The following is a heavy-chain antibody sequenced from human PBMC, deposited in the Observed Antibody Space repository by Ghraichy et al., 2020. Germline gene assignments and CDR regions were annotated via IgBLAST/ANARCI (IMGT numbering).Heavy chain of an antibody. D-gene: IGHD6-13*01. CDR3: AKDIDPAFMYSSSLPRGAWPGH. CDR1: GFTFDDYT. V-gene: IGHV3-43*01. Sequence: GGSLRLSCAASGFTFDDYTMHWVRQALGKGLEWVSLISWDGGSTYYADSVKGRFTISRDNSKNSLYLQMNSLRTEDTALYYCAKDIDPAFMYSSSLPRGAWPGHWGQGTLVTVSS. J-gene: IGHJ4*02. CDR2: ISWDGGST.